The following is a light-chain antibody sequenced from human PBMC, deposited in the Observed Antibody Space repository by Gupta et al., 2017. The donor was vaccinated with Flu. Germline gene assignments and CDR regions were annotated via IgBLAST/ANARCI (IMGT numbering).Light chain of an antibody. Sequence: EIVMTQSPATLSVSPGERATLSCRASQSVSNNLAWYQQKPGQAPRLLIYGASTRATGIPARFSGSGSGTEFTLTISSLQSEDVAVYYCQQYNNCPSWTFGQGTKVEIK. CDR2: GAS. CDR1: QSVSNN. V-gene: IGKV3-15*01. CDR3: QQYNNCPSWT. J-gene: IGKJ1*01.